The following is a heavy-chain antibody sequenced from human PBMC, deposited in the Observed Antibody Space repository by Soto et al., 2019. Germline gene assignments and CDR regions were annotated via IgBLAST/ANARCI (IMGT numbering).Heavy chain of an antibody. D-gene: IGHD5-18*01. CDR2: IYYSGST. CDR3: ARATSTAMVVYYFDY. J-gene: IGHJ4*02. Sequence: PSETLSLTCTVAGGSISSYYWSWIRQPPGKGREWIGYIYYSGSTNYNPSLKSRVTISVDTSKNQLSLKLSSVTAADTAVYYCARATSTAMVVYYFDYWGQGTLVTVSS. V-gene: IGHV4-59*01. CDR1: GGSISSYY.